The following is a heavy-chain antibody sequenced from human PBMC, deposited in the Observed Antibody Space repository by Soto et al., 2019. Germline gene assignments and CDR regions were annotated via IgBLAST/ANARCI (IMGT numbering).Heavy chain of an antibody. J-gene: IGHJ4*02. D-gene: IGHD6-13*01. CDR1: GFNFRNYA. CDR3: ASLYSSSWPF. CDR2: ISSGDAFT. V-gene: IGHV3-23*01. Sequence: GGSLRLSCAASGFNFRNYAMSWVRQAPGKGLEWVSTISSGDAFTYYADSVKGRFTISRDYSKSTLYLQMNTLRAEDTAVYYCASLYSSSWPFWGQGTLVTVSS.